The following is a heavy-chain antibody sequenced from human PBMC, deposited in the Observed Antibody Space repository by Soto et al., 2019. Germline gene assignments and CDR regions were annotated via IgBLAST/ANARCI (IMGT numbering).Heavy chain of an antibody. D-gene: IGHD2-2*01. V-gene: IGHV1-46*03. CDR1: GYTFTSYG. CDR3: ARGDIVVVPAASWFDP. J-gene: IGHJ5*02. Sequence: ASVKVSCKASGYTFTSYGISWVRQAPGQGLEWMGWINPSGGSTSYAQKFQGRVTMTRDTSTSTVYMELSSLRSEDTAVYYCARGDIVVVPAASWFDPWGQGTLVTVSS. CDR2: INPSGGST.